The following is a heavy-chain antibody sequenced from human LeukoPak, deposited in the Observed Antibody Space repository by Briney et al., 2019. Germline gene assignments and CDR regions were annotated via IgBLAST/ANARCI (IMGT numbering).Heavy chain of an antibody. J-gene: IGHJ4*02. CDR2: ISGSGGST. D-gene: IGHD3-16*02. Sequence: GGSLRLSCAASGFTFSSYAMSWVRKAPEKGLEWVSAISGSGGSTYYADSVKGRFTISRDNSKNTLYLQMNSLRADDTAVYYCASIMITFGGVIPTDYWGQGTLVTVSS. CDR3: ASIMITFGGVIPTDY. CDR1: GFTFSSYA. V-gene: IGHV3-23*01.